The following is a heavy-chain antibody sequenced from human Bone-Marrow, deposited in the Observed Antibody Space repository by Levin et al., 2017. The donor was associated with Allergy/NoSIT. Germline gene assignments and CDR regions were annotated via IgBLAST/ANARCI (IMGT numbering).Heavy chain of an antibody. Sequence: AGESLKISCEGSGYRFTNYYIAWVRQRPGAGLEWMGVIDPNDSETKYGPSFQGQVTISADKSINTAYLQWSSLKASDTAIYYCARHDDGDYEKAHSWGQGTLVTVS. CDR2: IDPNDSET. V-gene: IGHV5-51*01. CDR1: GYRFTNYY. D-gene: IGHD4-17*01. J-gene: IGHJ4*02. CDR3: ARHDDGDYEKAHS.